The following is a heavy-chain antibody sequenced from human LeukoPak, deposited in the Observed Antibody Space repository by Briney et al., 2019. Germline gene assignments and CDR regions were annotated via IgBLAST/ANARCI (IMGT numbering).Heavy chain of an antibody. D-gene: IGHD3-22*01. CDR1: GFTFSRYS. Sequence: GGSLRLPCAASGFTFSRYSMNWVRQAPGKGLEWVSSISSSSSYIYYADSVKGRFTISRDNAKNSLYLQMNSLRAEDTAVYYCAKRLYASGFSPFDYWGQGTLVTVSS. CDR2: ISSSSSYI. CDR3: AKRLYASGFSPFDY. V-gene: IGHV3-21*04. J-gene: IGHJ4*02.